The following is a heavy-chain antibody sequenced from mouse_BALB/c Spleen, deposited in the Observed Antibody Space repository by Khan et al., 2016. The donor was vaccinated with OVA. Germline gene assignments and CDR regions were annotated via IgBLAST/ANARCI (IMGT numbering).Heavy chain of an antibody. Sequence: EVELVESGGDLVKPEGSLKLSCAASGFTFSTYGMSWVRQTPDKRLEWVATISSGGSYTYYPDSVQGRFTISRDNAKNTLYLQMSSLKSEDTAMFYVERLANYYDSEGFAYWARGLWSPSLQ. CDR2: ISSGGSYT. CDR3: ERLANYYDSEGFAY. CDR1: GFTFSTYG. D-gene: IGHD1-1*02. J-gene: IGHJ3*01. V-gene: IGHV5-6*01.